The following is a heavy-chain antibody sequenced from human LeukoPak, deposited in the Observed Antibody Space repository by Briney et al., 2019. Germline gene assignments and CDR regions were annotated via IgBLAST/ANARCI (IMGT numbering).Heavy chain of an antibody. CDR2: ISYDGSNK. V-gene: IGHV3-30-3*01. J-gene: IGHJ4*02. CDR3: ARGLAAGTFY. CDR1: GFTFSSYA. D-gene: IGHD6-13*01. Sequence: GGSLRLSCAASGFTFSSYAVHWVRQAPGKGLEWVAVISYDGSNKYYADSVKGRFTISRDNSKNTLYLQMNSLRAEDTAVYYCARGLAAGTFYWGQGTLVTVSS.